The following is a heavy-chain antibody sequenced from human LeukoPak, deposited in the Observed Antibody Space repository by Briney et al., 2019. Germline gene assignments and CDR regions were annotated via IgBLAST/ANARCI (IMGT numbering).Heavy chain of an antibody. J-gene: IGHJ4*02. Sequence: GGSLRLSCAASGFGFSGYGMHWVRQAPGKGLEWVAFIHYDGTESFYADSVKGRFTISRDNSKNTLYLQMNSLRAEDTAVYYCAKSRGSYWASGFDYWGQGTLVTVSS. CDR3: AKSRGSYWASGFDY. D-gene: IGHD1-26*01. V-gene: IGHV3-30*02. CDR2: IHYDGTES. CDR1: GFGFSGYG.